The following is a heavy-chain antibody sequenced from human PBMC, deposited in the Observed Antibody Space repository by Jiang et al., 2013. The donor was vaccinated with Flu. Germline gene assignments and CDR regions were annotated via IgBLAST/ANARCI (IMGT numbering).Heavy chain of an antibody. Sequence: ETLSLTCTVSGGSISSYYWSWIRQPPGKGLEWIGYIYYSGSTNYNPSLKSRVTISVDTSKNQFSLKLSSVTAADTAVYYCARVTARDPYYYYGMDVWGQGTTVTVSS. CDR1: GGSISSYY. CDR2: IYYSGST. V-gene: IGHV4-59*01. CDR3: ARVTARDPYYYYGMDV. D-gene: IGHD6-6*01. J-gene: IGHJ6*02.